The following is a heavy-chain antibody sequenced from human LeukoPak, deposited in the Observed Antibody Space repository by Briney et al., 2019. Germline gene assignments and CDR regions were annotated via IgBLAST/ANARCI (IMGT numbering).Heavy chain of an antibody. D-gene: IGHD3-22*01. CDR2: INHSGST. J-gene: IGHJ4*02. Sequence: SETLSLTCAVYGGSFSGYYWSWIRQPPGKGLEWIGEINHSGSTNYNPSLKSRVTISVDTSKNQFYLKLSSVTAADTAVYYCARLSYYDSSGYNPLDYWGQGTLVTVSS. V-gene: IGHV4-34*01. CDR3: ARLSYYDSSGYNPLDY. CDR1: GGSFSGYY.